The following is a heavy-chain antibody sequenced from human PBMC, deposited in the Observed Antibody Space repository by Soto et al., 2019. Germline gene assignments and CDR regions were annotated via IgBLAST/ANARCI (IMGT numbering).Heavy chain of an antibody. V-gene: IGHV4-31*03. J-gene: IGHJ4*02. CDR1: GGSITSGPYY. CDR2: IYYNGKT. Sequence: QVQPQESGPGLVKPSQTLSLTCTVSGGSITSGPYYWSWVLQHPGKGLEWIGCIYYNGKTSYNPSLRSRVTISVATSKNQFSLRLSSVSAADTAVYYCARDLSGPSDYWGQGTLVTVSS. CDR3: ARDLSGPSDY. D-gene: IGHD1-26*01.